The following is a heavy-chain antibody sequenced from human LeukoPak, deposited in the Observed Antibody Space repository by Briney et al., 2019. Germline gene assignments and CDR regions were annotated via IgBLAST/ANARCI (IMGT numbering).Heavy chain of an antibody. CDR1: GFTFSTYW. Sequence: GGSLRLSCGASGFTFSTYWMSWVRQAPGKGLEWVANIKGDGSEIYSVDSVKGRFTISRDNAKSSLYLQLNSLRVEDTAVYYCARIGIASQTDHWGQGTLVTVSS. J-gene: IGHJ5*02. CDR2: IKGDGSEI. CDR3: ARIGIASQTDH. V-gene: IGHV3-7*02. D-gene: IGHD6-6*01.